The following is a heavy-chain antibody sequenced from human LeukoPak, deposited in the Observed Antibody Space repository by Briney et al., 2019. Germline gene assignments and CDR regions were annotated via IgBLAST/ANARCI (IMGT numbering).Heavy chain of an antibody. V-gene: IGHV3-66*01. D-gene: IGHD3-3*01. Sequence: PGGSLRLSCAASGFTFSSYSMNWVRQAPGKGLEWVSVIYSGGSTYYADSVKGRFTISRDNSKNTLYLQMNSLRAEDTAVYYCARFLVGDYWGQGTLVTVSS. J-gene: IGHJ4*02. CDR2: IYSGGST. CDR3: ARFLVGDY. CDR1: GFTFSSYS.